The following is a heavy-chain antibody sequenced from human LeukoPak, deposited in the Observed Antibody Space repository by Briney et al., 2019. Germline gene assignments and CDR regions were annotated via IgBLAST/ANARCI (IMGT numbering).Heavy chain of an antibody. CDR1: GYTLTNYG. D-gene: IGHD6-13*01. Sequence: ASVKVSCKASGYTLTNYGVSWVRQAPGQGLEWMGWISAYNDNTNYAQKLQGRVTMTRDMSTSTVYMELSSLRSEDTAVYYCARDRQGDSSSWYGPTYYFDYWGQGTLVTVSS. V-gene: IGHV1-18*01. CDR3: ARDRQGDSSSWYGPTYYFDY. CDR2: ISAYNDNT. J-gene: IGHJ4*02.